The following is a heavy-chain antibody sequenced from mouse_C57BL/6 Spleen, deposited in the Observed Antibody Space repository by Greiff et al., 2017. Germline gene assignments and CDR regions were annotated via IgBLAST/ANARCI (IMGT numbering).Heavy chain of an antibody. V-gene: IGHV5-17*01. D-gene: IGHD1-1*01. CDR2: ISSGSSTI. CDR3: ARHYGSSYGWYFDV. Sequence: EVKLMESGGGLVKPGGSLKLSCAASGFTFSDYGMHWVRQAPEKGLEWVAYISSGSSTIYYADTVKGRFTISRDNAKNTLFLQMTSLRSEDTAMYYCARHYGSSYGWYFDVWGTGTTVTVSS. CDR1: GFTFSDYG. J-gene: IGHJ1*03.